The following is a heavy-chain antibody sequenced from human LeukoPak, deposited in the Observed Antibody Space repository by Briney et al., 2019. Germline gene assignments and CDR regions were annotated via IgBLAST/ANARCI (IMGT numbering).Heavy chain of an antibody. J-gene: IGHJ6*02. CDR3: ARVKLLWFGESQYYYYYGMDV. CDR1: GGTFSSYA. Sequence: SVKVSCKASGGTFSSYAISWVRQAPGQGLEWMGGIIPIFGTANYAQKFQGRVTITADESTSTAYMELSSLRSEDTAVYYCARVKLLWFGESQYYYYYGMDVWGQGTTVTVSS. V-gene: IGHV1-69*13. CDR2: IIPIFGTA. D-gene: IGHD3-10*01.